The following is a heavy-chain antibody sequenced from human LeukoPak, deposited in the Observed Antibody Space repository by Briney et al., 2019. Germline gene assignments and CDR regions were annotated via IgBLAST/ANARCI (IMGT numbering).Heavy chain of an antibody. V-gene: IGHV1-24*01. CDR2: FDVEDGEI. Sequence: ASVKVSCKVSAYTLTQLSVHWVRQAPGKGLEWMGGFDVEDGEIIYAQKFQGRVTMTEDTSTDTAYMELSRLRSEDTAVYYCATNRQIMILGVVIMPAFDIWGQGTMVTVSS. D-gene: IGHD3-3*01. J-gene: IGHJ3*02. CDR1: AYTLTQLS. CDR3: ATNRQIMILGVVIMPAFDI.